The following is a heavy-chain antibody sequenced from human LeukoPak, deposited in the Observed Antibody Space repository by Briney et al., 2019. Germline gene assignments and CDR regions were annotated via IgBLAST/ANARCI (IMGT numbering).Heavy chain of an antibody. Sequence: GGSLRLSCAASGFTFDDFAMHWVRQAPGKGLEWVSGITWDSSITGYVDSVKGRFTISRDNAKNSLHLQMNSLRAEDTALYFCAKGPPTTRGLDHWGRGTLVTVSS. CDR2: ITWDSSIT. CDR3: AKGPPTTRGLDH. V-gene: IGHV3-9*01. CDR1: GFTFDDFA. D-gene: IGHD5-24*01. J-gene: IGHJ4*02.